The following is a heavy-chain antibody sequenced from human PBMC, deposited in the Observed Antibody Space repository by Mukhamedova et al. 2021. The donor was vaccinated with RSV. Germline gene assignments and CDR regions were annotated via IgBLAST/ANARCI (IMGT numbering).Heavy chain of an antibody. V-gene: IGHV1-69*01. J-gene: IGHJ6*03. CDR2: IIPIFGTA. Sequence: QAPGQGLEWMGGIIPIFGTANYAQKFQGRVTITADESTSTAYMELSSLRSEDTAVYYCACIAVAGTRYYYDMDVWGKGTRATVS. CDR3: ACIAVAGTRYYYDMDV. D-gene: IGHD6-19*01.